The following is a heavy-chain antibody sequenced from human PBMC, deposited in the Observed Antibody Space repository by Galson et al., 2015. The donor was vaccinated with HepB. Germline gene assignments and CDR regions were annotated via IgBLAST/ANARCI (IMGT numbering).Heavy chain of an antibody. J-gene: IGHJ3*02. CDR3: VRGDPCDCRDTFDI. Sequence: SLRLSCAASGFTFSSYWMHWVRQTPGKGLLWVSRINTDGSRTNYADSVKGRFTISRDDAKNTLYLQMNSLRAEDTAVYHCVRGDPCDCRDTFDIWGQGTMVTVSS. CDR1: GFTFSSYW. V-gene: IGHV3-74*01. CDR2: INTDGSRT. D-gene: IGHD2-21*01.